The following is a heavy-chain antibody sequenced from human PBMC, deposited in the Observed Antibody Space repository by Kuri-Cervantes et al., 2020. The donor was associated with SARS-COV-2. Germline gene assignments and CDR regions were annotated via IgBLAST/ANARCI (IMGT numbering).Heavy chain of an antibody. CDR3: ARGIVVVVAAMGYFDY. D-gene: IGHD2-15*01. J-gene: IGHJ4*02. CDR1: GYTFTNYG. V-gene: IGHV1-18*04. Sequence: ASVKVSCKASGYTFTNYGISWVRQAPGQGLEWMGWINGYNDNTKYAQKLQGRVTMTTDTSTSTAYMELRSLRSDDTAVYYCARGIVVVVAAMGYFDYLGQGTMVTVSS. CDR2: INGYNDNT.